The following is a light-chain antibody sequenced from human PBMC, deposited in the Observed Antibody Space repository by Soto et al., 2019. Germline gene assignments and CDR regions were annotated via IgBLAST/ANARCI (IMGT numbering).Light chain of an antibody. CDR3: QQRSNWGPT. CDR2: DAS. J-gene: IGKJ5*01. CDR1: QSVSSY. Sequence: EIVLTQSPATLSLSPGERATLSCRASQSVSSYLAWYQQKPGQAPRLLIYDASNRATGIPARFSGSGSGTDFTLTISSLEPEDFAVYYCQQRSNWGPTFGYGTRLEIK. V-gene: IGKV3-11*01.